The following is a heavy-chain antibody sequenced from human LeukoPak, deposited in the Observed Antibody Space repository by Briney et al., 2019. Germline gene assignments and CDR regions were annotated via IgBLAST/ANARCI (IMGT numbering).Heavy chain of an antibody. CDR3: ARGEQQLVPSWFDP. CDR1: GGSISSGDYY. D-gene: IGHD6-13*01. V-gene: IGHV4-30-4*08. J-gene: IGHJ5*02. Sequence: PSETLSLTCTVSGGSISSGDYYWSWIRQPPGKGLEWIGYIYYSGSTYYNPSLKSRVTISVDTSKNQFSLKLSSVTAAGTAVYYCARGEQQLVPSWFDPWGQGTLVTVSS. CDR2: IYYSGST.